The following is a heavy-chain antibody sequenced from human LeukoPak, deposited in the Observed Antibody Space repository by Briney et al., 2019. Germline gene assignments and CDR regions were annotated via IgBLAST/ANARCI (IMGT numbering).Heavy chain of an antibody. D-gene: IGHD3-10*01. CDR3: ARAPTYYGSGQSWFDP. CDR2: TYYRSKWYN. J-gene: IGHJ5*02. CDR1: GDSVSSNSAA. Sequence: SQTLSLTCAISGDSVSSNSAAWNWIRQSPSRGLEWLGRTYYRSKWYNDYAVSVKSRITINPDTSKNQFSLQLNSVTPEDTAVYYCARAPTYYGSGQSWFDPWGQGTLVTVSS. V-gene: IGHV6-1*01.